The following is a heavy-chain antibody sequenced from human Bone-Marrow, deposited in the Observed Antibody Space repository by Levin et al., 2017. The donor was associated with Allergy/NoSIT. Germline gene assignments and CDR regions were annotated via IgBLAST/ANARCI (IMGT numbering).Heavy chain of an antibody. D-gene: IGHD2-2*01. Sequence: PSETLSLTCTVSGASISSFYWSWIRQPPGKGLEWIGYIYYSGSTNYSPSLKSRVSMSADMSRNPVYLTMSSVTAADTAVYYCARQAVPAAMNGFDSWGQGTLVTVSS. CDR3: ARQAVPAAMNGFDS. V-gene: IGHV4-59*08. CDR2: IYYSGST. J-gene: IGHJ5*01. CDR1: GASISSFY.